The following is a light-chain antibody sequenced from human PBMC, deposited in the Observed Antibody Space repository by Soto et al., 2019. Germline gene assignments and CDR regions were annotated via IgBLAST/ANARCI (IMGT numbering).Light chain of an antibody. CDR3: QKYNSAPFT. J-gene: IGKJ3*01. V-gene: IGKV3-15*01. CDR1: QSVSSN. Sequence: EIVMTQSPATLSVSPGARVTLSCRASQSVSSNLAWYQQKAGQAPRLLIYGASTRAAGIPARFSGSGSGTDFTLTISSLQPEDVATYYCQKYNSAPFTFGPGTKVDIK. CDR2: GAS.